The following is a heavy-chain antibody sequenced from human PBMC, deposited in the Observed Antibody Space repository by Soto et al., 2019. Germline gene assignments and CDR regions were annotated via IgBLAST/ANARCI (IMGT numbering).Heavy chain of an antibody. CDR3: ARDQLEQRYGMDV. CDR1: GFTFSSYA. D-gene: IGHD1-1*01. V-gene: IGHV3-30-3*01. Sequence: QVQLVESGGGVVQPGRSLRLSCAASGFTFSSYAMHWVRQAPGKGLEWVAVISYDGSNKYYADSVKGRFTISRDNSKNTLYLQMNSLRAEDTAVYYCARDQLEQRYGMDVWGQGTTVTVSS. J-gene: IGHJ6*02. CDR2: ISYDGSNK.